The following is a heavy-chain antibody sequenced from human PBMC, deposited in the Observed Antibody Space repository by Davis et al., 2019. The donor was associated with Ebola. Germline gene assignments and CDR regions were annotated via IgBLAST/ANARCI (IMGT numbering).Heavy chain of an antibody. CDR2: INPSNGNT. Sequence: AASVNVSCKASGYTFAIYYVHWVRQAPGQGLEWMGLINPSNGNTNYAQKFQGRVTITADESTSTAYMELSSLRSEDTAVYYCARDLIVGATDYWGQGTLVTVSS. V-gene: IGHV1-46*01. D-gene: IGHD1-26*01. CDR3: ARDLIVGATDY. J-gene: IGHJ4*02. CDR1: GYTFAIYY.